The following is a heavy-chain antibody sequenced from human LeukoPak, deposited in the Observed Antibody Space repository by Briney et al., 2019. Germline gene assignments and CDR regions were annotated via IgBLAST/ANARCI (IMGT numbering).Heavy chain of an antibody. CDR2: ISSGSKYI. V-gene: IGHV3-21*01. Sequence: PGGSLRLSCAASGFTFSSYSMNWVRQAPGKGLEWVSSISSGSKYIYNADSVKGRFTISRGNAKNSLYLQMNSLRVEDTAVYYCARALSYSYGSMDFWGQGTLVIVSS. D-gene: IGHD5-18*01. CDR1: GFTFSSYS. J-gene: IGHJ4*02. CDR3: ARALSYSYGSMDF.